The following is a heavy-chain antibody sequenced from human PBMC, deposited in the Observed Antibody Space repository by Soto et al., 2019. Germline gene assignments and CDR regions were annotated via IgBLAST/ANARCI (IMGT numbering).Heavy chain of an antibody. CDR2: ISYDGSNK. Sequence: QVQLVESGGGVVQPGRSLRLSCAASGFTFSSYAMHWVRQAPGKGLEWVAVISYDGSNKYYADSVKGRFTISRDNSKNKLYLQMNGLRAEETAVYYCARDLYSSSWYDYYYGMDVWGQGTTVTVSS. CDR3: ARDLYSSSWYDYYYGMDV. CDR1: GFTFSSYA. J-gene: IGHJ6*02. V-gene: IGHV3-30-3*01. D-gene: IGHD6-13*01.